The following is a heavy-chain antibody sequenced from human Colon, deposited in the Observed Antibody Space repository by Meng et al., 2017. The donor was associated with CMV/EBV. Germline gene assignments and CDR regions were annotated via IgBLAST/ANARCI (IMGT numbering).Heavy chain of an antibody. CDR2: IHTGGGSP. CDR1: FTPYY. Sequence: FTPYYVHWVRQVPGQGLEWMGMIHTGGGSPTHAQKFQGRVTVSTDTSTSAVYMELSSLRYEDTAVYFCAREYCSTTTCSYNPHWFDPWGQGTLVTVSS. CDR3: AREYCSTTTCSYNPHWFDP. D-gene: IGHD2-2*01. J-gene: IGHJ5*02. V-gene: IGHV1-46*01.